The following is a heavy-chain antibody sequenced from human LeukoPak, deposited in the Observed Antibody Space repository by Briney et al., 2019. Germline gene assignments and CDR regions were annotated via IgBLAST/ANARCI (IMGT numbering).Heavy chain of an antibody. V-gene: IGHV3-30-3*01. J-gene: IGHJ4*02. Sequence: GRSLRLSCAASGFTFSSYAMHWVRQAPGKGLEWVAVISYDGSNKYYADSVKGRFTISRDNSKNTLYLQMNSLRAEDTAVYYCARDHSSIAARDGDYWGQGTLVTVSS. D-gene: IGHD6-6*01. CDR2: ISYDGSNK. CDR3: ARDHSSIAARDGDY. CDR1: GFTFSSYA.